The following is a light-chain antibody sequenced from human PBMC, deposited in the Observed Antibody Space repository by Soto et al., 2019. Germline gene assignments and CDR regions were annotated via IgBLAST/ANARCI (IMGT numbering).Light chain of an antibody. CDR1: QDISNW. CDR3: QQANSFPLT. V-gene: IGKV1-12*01. J-gene: IGKJ4*01. Sequence: DIQMTQSPSSVSASVGDRVTITCRASQDISNWLAWYQQKLGKAPKLLIYAASSLQSGVPSRFSGSGSGTEFTLTISSLQPEDFATYYCQQANSFPLTFGRGTKVEIK. CDR2: AAS.